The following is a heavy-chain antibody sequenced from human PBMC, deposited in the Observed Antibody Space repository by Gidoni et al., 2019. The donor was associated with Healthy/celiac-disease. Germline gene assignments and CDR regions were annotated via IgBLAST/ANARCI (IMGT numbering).Heavy chain of an antibody. CDR3: HGRYDSSDYSIYYYYYGMDV. V-gene: IGHV3-73*02. CDR1: GFTFRGSA. D-gene: IGHD3-22*01. J-gene: IGHJ6*02. CDR2: IRSKANSYAT. Sequence: EVQLVESGGGLVQPGGSLKLSCAASGFTFRGSAMTWVRQASGKGLEWVGRIRSKANSYATAYAASVKGRFTISRDDSKNTAYLQMNSLKTEDTAVYYCHGRYDSSDYSIYYYYYGMDVWGQGTTVTVSS.